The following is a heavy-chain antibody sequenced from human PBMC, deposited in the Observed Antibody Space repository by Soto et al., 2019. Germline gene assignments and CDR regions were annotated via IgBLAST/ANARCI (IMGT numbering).Heavy chain of an antibody. CDR2: ISYDGSNK. D-gene: IGHD1-26*01. CDR1: GFTFSSYG. CDR3: AKDAGVSGSYFGGMDV. J-gene: IGHJ6*02. Sequence: QVQLVESGGGVVQPGRSLRLSCAASGFTFSSYGMHWVRQAPGKGLAWVAVISYDGSNKYYADSVKGRFTISRDNSKNTLYLQRNSLRAEDTAVYYCAKDAGVSGSYFGGMDVWGQGTTVTVSS. V-gene: IGHV3-30*18.